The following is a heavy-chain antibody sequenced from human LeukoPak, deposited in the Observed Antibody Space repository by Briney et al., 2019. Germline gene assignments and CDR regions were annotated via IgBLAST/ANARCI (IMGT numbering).Heavy chain of an antibody. CDR2: IKPDGSDK. J-gene: IGHJ3*02. Sequence: GGSLRLSCAASGFTFSTSWMSWVRQAPGKGLEWVANIKPDGSDKYYVDSVKGRFSISRDNAKSSLYLQMNSLRAEDTAVYYCAKDQGSGWTNDAFDIWGQGTMVTVSS. CDR3: AKDQGSGWTNDAFDI. V-gene: IGHV3-7*03. D-gene: IGHD6-19*01. CDR1: GFTFSTSW.